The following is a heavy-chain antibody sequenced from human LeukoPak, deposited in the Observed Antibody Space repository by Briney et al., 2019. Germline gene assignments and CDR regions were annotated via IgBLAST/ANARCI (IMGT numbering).Heavy chain of an antibody. J-gene: IGHJ3*02. CDR1: GFTFSSYA. Sequence: PGGSLRLSCAASGFTFSSYAMHWVRQAPGKGLEWVAVISYDGSNKYYADSVKGRFTISRDNSKNTLYLQMNSLRAEDTAVYYCARRYTIEVNGNGLDIWGQGTMVSVSS. CDR3: ARRYTIEVNGNGLDI. CDR2: ISYDGSNK. D-gene: IGHD6-19*01. V-gene: IGHV3-30-3*01.